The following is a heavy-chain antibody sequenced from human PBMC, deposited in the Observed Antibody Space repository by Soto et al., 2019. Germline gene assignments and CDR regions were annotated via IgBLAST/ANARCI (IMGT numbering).Heavy chain of an antibody. Sequence: RGSLRLSCEASGFTFSDYYMSWIRQAPGKGLEWVSYISSSSSYTNYADSVKGRFTISRDNAKNSLYLQMNSLRAEDTAVYYCARDRHYYDSSGYYYVFDYWGQGTLVTVSS. CDR3: ARDRHYYDSSGYYYVFDY. D-gene: IGHD3-22*01. V-gene: IGHV3-11*06. J-gene: IGHJ4*02. CDR1: GFTFSDYY. CDR2: ISSSSSYT.